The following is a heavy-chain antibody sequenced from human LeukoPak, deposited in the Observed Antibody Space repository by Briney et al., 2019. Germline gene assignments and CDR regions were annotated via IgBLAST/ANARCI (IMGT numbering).Heavy chain of an antibody. CDR3: TKGGSSSSYLWVN. Sequence: PGGSLRLSCAASGFSFSNYWMTWVRQAPGKGLEWVANIKPFGSEKYYVDSVKGRFTISRDNAKNSLHLQMNSLRVEDTAVYYCTKGGSSSSYLWVNWGQGTLVTVSS. J-gene: IGHJ4*02. V-gene: IGHV3-7*01. D-gene: IGHD6-6*01. CDR1: GFSFSNYW. CDR2: IKPFGSEK.